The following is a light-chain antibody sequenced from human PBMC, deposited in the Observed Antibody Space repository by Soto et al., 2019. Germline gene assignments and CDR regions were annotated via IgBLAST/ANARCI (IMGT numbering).Light chain of an antibody. CDR2: SNN. V-gene: IGLV1-44*01. CDR1: SSNIGSNT. J-gene: IGLJ2*01. Sequence: QSVLTQPPSASGTPGQRVTISCSGSSSNIGSNTVNWYQQLPGTAPKLLIYSNNQRPSRVPDRFSGSKSGTSASLAISGLQSEEEADYYCAAWDDSLNGPVFGGGTKLTVL. CDR3: AAWDDSLNGPV.